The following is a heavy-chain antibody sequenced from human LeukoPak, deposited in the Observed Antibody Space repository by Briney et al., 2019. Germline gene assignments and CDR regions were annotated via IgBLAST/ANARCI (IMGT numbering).Heavy chain of an antibody. CDR1: GFSFSTFS. V-gene: IGHV3-23*01. CDR3: AKDHLVPDY. Sequence: QAGGSLRLSCEASGFSFSTFSMTWVRQAPGKGLEWVSAISGSGGSTYYADSVKGRFTISRDNSKNTLYLQMNSLRAEDTAVYYCAKDHLVPDYWGQGTLVTVSS. J-gene: IGHJ4*02. D-gene: IGHD2-2*01. CDR2: ISGSGGST.